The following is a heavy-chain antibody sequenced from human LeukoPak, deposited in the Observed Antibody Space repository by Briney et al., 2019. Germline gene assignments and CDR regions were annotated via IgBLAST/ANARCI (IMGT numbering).Heavy chain of an antibody. CDR1: GYTFTNYG. CDR3: ARLTSYSNYGMGYDY. CDR2: IGAYNGNT. D-gene: IGHD4-11*01. V-gene: IGHV1-18*01. Sequence: ASVKVACKASGYTFTNYGISWVRQAPGQGLEWMGWIGAYNGNTNYAHRFQGRVTMTRDTSISTAYMGLSRLRSDDTAVYYCARLTSYSNYGMGYDYWGQGTLVTVSS. J-gene: IGHJ4*02.